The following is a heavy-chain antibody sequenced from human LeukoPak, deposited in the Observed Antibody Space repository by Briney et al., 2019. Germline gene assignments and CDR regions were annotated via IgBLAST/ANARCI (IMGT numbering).Heavy chain of an antibody. D-gene: IGHD1-26*01. CDR3: ATGEQRYAFSN. CDR1: GYTFTSYY. CDR2: INPSGGST. V-gene: IGHV1-46*01. J-gene: IGHJ4*02. Sequence: GASVKLSCKASGYTFTSYYMHWVRQAPGQGLELKGIINPSGGSTGYAQKFQGRVTMTRDTSTSTVYMELRSVKSDDTDVYHRATGEQRYAFSNWGQGTLVTVSS.